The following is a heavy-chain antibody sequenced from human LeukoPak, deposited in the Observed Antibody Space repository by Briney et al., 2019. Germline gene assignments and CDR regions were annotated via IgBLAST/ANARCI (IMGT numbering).Heavy chain of an antibody. CDR3: ARYIAVAGGYYFDY. Sequence: SETLSLTCTVSGYSISIGYYWGWIRQPPGKGLEWIGSIFHSGNTYYNPSLKGRVTISVDTSKNQFSLKLNSVTAADTAIYYCARYIAVAGGYYFDYWGQGTLVTVSS. J-gene: IGHJ4*02. V-gene: IGHV4-38-2*02. CDR2: IFHSGNT. D-gene: IGHD6-19*01. CDR1: GYSISIGYY.